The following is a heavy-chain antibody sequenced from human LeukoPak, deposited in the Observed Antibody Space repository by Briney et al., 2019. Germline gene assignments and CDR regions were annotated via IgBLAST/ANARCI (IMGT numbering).Heavy chain of an antibody. CDR3: ARDTIYPAWFKYNWFDP. CDR2: IYTSGST. D-gene: IGHD3-9*01. V-gene: IGHV4-4*07. J-gene: IGHJ5*02. Sequence: SETLSLTCTVSGGSISSYYWSWIRQPAGKGLEWIGRIYTSGSTNYNPSLKSRVTMSVDTSKNQFSLKLSSVTAADTAVYYCARDTIYPAWFKYNWFDPWGQGTLVTVS. CDR1: GGSISSYY.